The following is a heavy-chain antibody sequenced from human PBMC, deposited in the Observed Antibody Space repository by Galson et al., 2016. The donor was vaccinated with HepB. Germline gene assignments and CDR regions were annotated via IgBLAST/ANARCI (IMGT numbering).Heavy chain of an antibody. CDR1: GFSFNTYA. J-gene: IGHJ4*02. CDR2: IGGSGVAT. Sequence: SLRLSCAASGFSFNTYAMTWVRQAPGKGLEWVSFIGGSGVATYYADSVKGRFTISRDNSKNTLYLQMDSLTAEDPAVYYCAKDPEATPIRATARRREAGRNYCQYWGQGTLVTVSS. D-gene: IGHD1-14*01. V-gene: IGHV3-23*01. CDR3: AKDPEATPIRATARRREAGRNYCQY.